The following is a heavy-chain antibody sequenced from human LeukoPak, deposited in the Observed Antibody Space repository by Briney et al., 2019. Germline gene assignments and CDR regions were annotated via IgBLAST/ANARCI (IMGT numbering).Heavy chain of an antibody. CDR3: ARRATAERGHSYGLDF. CDR2: IGSSGSYI. Sequence: GGFLRLSCAASGFTFSNAWMSWVRQAPGKGLEWVSSIGSSGSYIYYADSLTGRFTISRDNAKNSLYLQMNSLRAEDTAMYYCARRATAERGHSYGLDFWGQGTLVTVSS. J-gene: IGHJ4*02. CDR1: GFTFSNAW. V-gene: IGHV3-21*01. D-gene: IGHD5-18*01.